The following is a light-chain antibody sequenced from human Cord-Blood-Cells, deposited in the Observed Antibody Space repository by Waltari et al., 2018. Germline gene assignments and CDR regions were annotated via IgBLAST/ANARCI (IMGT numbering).Light chain of an antibody. CDR1: SSDVGGYNY. CDR2: EVS. V-gene: IGLV2-8*01. J-gene: IGLJ2*01. Sequence: QSALTQPPSASGSPGQSVTISCTGTSSDVGGYNYVSWYQQHPGKAPKLLIYEVSKRPSGVPDRRSGAKSGNTASLTASGLHADEEADYYCSSYAGSNNLVFGGGTKLTVL. CDR3: SSYAGSNNLV.